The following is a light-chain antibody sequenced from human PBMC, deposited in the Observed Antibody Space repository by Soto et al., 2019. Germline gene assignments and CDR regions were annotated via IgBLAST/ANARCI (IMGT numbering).Light chain of an antibody. V-gene: IGKV3-15*01. CDR3: QQYNNWPPNT. CDR2: GVS. CDR1: QSVGTN. J-gene: IGKJ2*01. Sequence: ETIMTQSQATLSVSPGERATLSCRASQSVGTNLAWYQQKPGQAPRLLLYGVSTRATGIPARFSGSGSGTQFTLAISSLQSEDFAVYYCQQYNNWPPNTFGQGTKLEIK.